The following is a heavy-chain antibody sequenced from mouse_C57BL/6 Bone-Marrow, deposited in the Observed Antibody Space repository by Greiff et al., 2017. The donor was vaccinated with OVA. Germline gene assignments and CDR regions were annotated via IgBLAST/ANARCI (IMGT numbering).Heavy chain of an antibody. CDR2: IRSKSSNYAT. J-gene: IGHJ4*01. D-gene: IGHD1-1*01. CDR1: GFTFNTYA. Sequence: EVMLVESGGGLVQPKGSLKLSCAASGFTFNTYAMHWVRQAPGKGSEWVARIRSKSSNYATYYADSVKDRFTISRDDSQSMLYLQMNNLKTEDTAMYYCVRDEYYGSSYYAMDYWGQGTSVTVSS. CDR3: VRDEYYGSSYYAMDY. V-gene: IGHV10-3*01.